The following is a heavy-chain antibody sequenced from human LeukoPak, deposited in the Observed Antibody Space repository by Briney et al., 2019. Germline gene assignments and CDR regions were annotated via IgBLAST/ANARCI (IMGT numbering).Heavy chain of an antibody. Sequence: SETLSLTCTVSGGSISSSRYYWGWIRQPPGKGLEWIGSIYYSGSTYYNPSLKSRVTISVDTSMNQFSLKLSSVTAADTAVYYCARLELGYCSSTSCPIDYWGQGTLVTVSS. CDR3: ARLELGYCSSTSCPIDY. V-gene: IGHV4-39*01. CDR2: IYYSGST. J-gene: IGHJ4*02. CDR1: GGSISSSRYY. D-gene: IGHD2-2*01.